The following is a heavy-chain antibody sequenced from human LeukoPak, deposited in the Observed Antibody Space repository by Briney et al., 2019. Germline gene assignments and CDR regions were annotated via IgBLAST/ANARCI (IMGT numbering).Heavy chain of an antibody. CDR1: GFTFSSYG. CDR3: AREGYYDSSGYYHTDNWFDP. V-gene: IGHV3-33*01. D-gene: IGHD3-22*01. CDR2: IWYDGSNK. Sequence: GGSLRLSCAASGFTFSSYGMHWVRQAPDKGLEWVAVIWYDGSNKYYADSVKGRFTISRDNSKNTLYLQMNSLRAEDTAVYYCAREGYYDSSGYYHTDNWFDPWGQGTLVTVSS. J-gene: IGHJ5*02.